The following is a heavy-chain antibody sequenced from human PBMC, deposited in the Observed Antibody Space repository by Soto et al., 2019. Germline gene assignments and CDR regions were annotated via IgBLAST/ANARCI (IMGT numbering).Heavy chain of an antibody. CDR3: ARVAVAVYYYGMDV. Sequence: QVPLVQSGAEVKKPGASVKVSCKASGYTFTSYDINWVRQATGQGLEWMGWMNPNSGNTGYAQKFQGRVTMTRNTSISTAYMELSSLRSEDTAVYYCARVAVAVYYYGMDVWGQGTTVTVSS. V-gene: IGHV1-8*01. D-gene: IGHD6-19*01. CDR2: MNPNSGNT. CDR1: GYTFTSYD. J-gene: IGHJ6*02.